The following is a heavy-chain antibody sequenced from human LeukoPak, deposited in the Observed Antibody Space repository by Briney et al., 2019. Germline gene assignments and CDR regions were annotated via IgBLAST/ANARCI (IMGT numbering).Heavy chain of an antibody. D-gene: IGHD2-15*01. CDR3: ARGITSGGGLDY. Sequence: GASVEVSCKASGYTFTSYGISWVRQAPGQGLEWMGRIIPILGIANYAQKFQGRVTITADKSTSTAYMELSSLRSEDTAVYYCARGITSGGGLDYWGQGTLVTVSS. V-gene: IGHV1-69*04. J-gene: IGHJ4*02. CDR2: IIPILGIA. CDR1: GYTFTSYG.